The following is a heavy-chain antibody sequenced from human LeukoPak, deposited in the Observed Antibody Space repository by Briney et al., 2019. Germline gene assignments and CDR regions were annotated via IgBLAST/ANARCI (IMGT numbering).Heavy chain of an antibody. CDR1: GFTFTSSA. CDR3: AATRSNYYGSGSYYREYYFDY. CDR2: IVVGSGNT. J-gene: IGHJ4*02. V-gene: IGHV1-58*02. D-gene: IGHD3-10*01. Sequence: GASVKVSCKASGFTFTSSAMQWVRQARGQRLEWIGWIVVGSGNTNYEQQFQERVTITRDMSTSTAYMELSSLRSEDTAVYYCAATRSNYYGSGSYYREYYFDYWGQGTLVTVSS.